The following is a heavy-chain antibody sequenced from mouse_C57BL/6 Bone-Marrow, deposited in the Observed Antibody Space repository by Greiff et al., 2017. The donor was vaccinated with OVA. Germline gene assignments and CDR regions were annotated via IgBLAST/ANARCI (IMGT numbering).Heavy chain of an antibody. J-gene: IGHJ1*03. CDR3: ARLPYYYGPRGYFDV. Sequence: QVQLKQSGPELVKPGASVKISCKASGYAFSSSWMNWVKQRPGKGLEWIGRIYPGDGDTNYNGKFKGKATLTADKSSSTAYMQLSSLTSEDSAVYFCARLPYYYGPRGYFDVWGTGTTVTVSS. CDR2: IYPGDGDT. D-gene: IGHD1-1*01. CDR1: GYAFSSSW. V-gene: IGHV1-82*01.